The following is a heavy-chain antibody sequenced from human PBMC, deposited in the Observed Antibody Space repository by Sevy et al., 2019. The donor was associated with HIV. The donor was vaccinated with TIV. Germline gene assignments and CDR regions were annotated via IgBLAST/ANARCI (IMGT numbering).Heavy chain of an antibody. CDR1: RFSFNGYG. J-gene: IGHJ3*02. Sequence: GGSLRLSCAASRFSFNGYGMHWVRQAPGKGLEWVAFIRYDGSNKYYADSVKGRFTISRDNSKNTLYLQMKSLRAEDTALYYCAKDRVWELGDAFDIWGQGTMVTVSS. V-gene: IGHV3-30*02. CDR3: AKDRVWELGDAFDI. CDR2: IRYDGSNK. D-gene: IGHD1-26*01.